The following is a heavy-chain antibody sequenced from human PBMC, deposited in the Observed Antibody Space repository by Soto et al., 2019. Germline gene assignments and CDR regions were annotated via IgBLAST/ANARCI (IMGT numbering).Heavy chain of an antibody. D-gene: IGHD6-6*01. CDR1: GGSISSYY. CDR3: ARDLPQGIAARPPPVWFDP. V-gene: IGHV4-4*07. Sequence: SETLSLTCTVSGGSISSYYWSWIRQPAGKGLEWIGRIYTSGSTNYNPSLKSRVTMSVDTSKNQFSLKLSSVTAADTAVYYCARDLPQGIAARPPPVWFDPWGQGTLVTVSS. J-gene: IGHJ5*02. CDR2: IYTSGST.